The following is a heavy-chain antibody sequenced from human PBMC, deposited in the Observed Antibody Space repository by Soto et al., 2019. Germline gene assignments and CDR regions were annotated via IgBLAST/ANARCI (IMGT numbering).Heavy chain of an antibody. D-gene: IGHD1-26*01. J-gene: IGHJ5*02. CDR2: ISAYNGNT. V-gene: IGHV1-18*01. CDR1: GYTFTSYG. CDR3: ARDGTVGARELDPNNWFDP. Sequence: GASVKVSCKASGYTFTSYGISWVRQAPGQGLEWMGWISAYNGNTNYAQKLQGRVTMTTDTSTSTAYMELRSLRSDDTAVYYCARDGTVGARELDPNNWFDPWGQGTLVTVSS.